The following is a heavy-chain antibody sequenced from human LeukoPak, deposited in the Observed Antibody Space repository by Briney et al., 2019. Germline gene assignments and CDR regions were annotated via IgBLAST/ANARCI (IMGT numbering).Heavy chain of an antibody. CDR2: MNPNSGNT. Sequence: ASVKVSCKASGYTFTSYDINWVRQATGQGLEWMGWMNPNSGNTGYAQKFQGRVTMTTDTSTSTAYMELRSLRSDDTAVYYCAREDDGYNYVLDYWGQGTLVTVSS. CDR3: AREDDGYNYVLDY. D-gene: IGHD5-24*01. J-gene: IGHJ4*02. CDR1: GYTFTSYD. V-gene: IGHV1-8*02.